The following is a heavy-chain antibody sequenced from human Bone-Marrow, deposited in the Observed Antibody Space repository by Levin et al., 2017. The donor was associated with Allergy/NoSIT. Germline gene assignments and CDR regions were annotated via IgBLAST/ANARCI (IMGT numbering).Heavy chain of an antibody. D-gene: IGHD3-10*01. Sequence: PGESLKISCAASGFTFSTHGMHWVRQAPGKGLEWVAVIWHDGSNQLYADAVKGRFTISRDNSRNTVFLQMNSLRAEDTAVYFCARDAFGSGSCQMQHWGQGTLVTVSS. V-gene: IGHV3-33*01. CDR2: IWHDGSNQ. CDR1: GFTFSTHG. CDR3: ARDAFGSGSCQMQH. J-gene: IGHJ1*01.